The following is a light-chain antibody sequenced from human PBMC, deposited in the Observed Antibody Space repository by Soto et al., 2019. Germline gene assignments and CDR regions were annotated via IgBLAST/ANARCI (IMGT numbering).Light chain of an antibody. V-gene: IGLV2-14*01. Sequence: ALTQPASVSGSPGQSITISCTGTSSDVGGYNYVSWYQQHPGKAPKLMIYVVSDRPSGVSNRFSGSKSGNTASLTISGLQAEDEADYYCSSYASSSTYVFGTGTKVTVL. CDR1: SSDVGGYNY. CDR2: VVS. J-gene: IGLJ1*01. CDR3: SSYASSSTYV.